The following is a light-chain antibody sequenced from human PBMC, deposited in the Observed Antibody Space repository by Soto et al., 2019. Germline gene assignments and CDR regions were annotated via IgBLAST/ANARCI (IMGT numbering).Light chain of an antibody. CDR3: QQYGSSRKT. Sequence: EIVLTQSPGTLSLSPGERATLSCRASQSVSSSYLAWYQQKPGQAPRLLIQGTSSRATGIPDRFSGSGSGTDFTLTISRLEPEDFAVYYCQQYGSSRKTFGQGTKVEIK. V-gene: IGKV3-20*01. J-gene: IGKJ1*01. CDR1: QSVSSSY. CDR2: GTS.